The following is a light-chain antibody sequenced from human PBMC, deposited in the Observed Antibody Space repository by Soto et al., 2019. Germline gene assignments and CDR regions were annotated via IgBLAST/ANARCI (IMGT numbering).Light chain of an antibody. J-gene: IGKJ3*01. CDR1: QSVSSSY. CDR3: QQYGSSLLFT. V-gene: IGKV3-20*01. Sequence: EIVLTQSPGTLSLSPGERATLSCRASQSVSSSYLAWYQQKPGQAPRLLIYGASSRATGIPDRFSGSGSGTDFTLPISRLEPEYFAVYYCQQYGSSLLFTFGPGTKVDIK. CDR2: GAS.